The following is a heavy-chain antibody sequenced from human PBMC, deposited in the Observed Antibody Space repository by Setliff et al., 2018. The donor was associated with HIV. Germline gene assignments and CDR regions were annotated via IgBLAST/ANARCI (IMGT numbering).Heavy chain of an antibody. CDR3: ARGRRGGTRGDFYYMGV. V-gene: IGHV4-34*01. Sequence: SETLSLTCAVYGESFSGHYWSWIRQPPGKGLEWIGEINHGGTTNYNPSLKSRLTLSVDTSKNQFSLKLTSVTAADSGVFYCARGRRGGTRGDFYYMGVWGRGTTVTVSS. D-gene: IGHD2-15*01. J-gene: IGHJ6*03. CDR2: INHGGTT. CDR1: GESFSGHY.